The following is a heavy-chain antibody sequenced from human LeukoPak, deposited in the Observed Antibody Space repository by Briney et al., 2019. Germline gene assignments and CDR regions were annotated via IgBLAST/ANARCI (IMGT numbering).Heavy chain of an antibody. V-gene: IGHV1-2*06. CDR3: ARASYYYDSSGYSYYFDY. CDR1: GYTFTGYY. Sequence: ASVKVSCKASGYTFTGYYMHWVRQAPGQGLEWMGRINPNSGGTNYAQKFQGRVTMTRDTSISTAYMELSRLRSDDTAVYYCARASYYYDSSGYSYYFDYWGQETLVTVSS. CDR2: INPNSGGT. J-gene: IGHJ4*02. D-gene: IGHD3-22*01.